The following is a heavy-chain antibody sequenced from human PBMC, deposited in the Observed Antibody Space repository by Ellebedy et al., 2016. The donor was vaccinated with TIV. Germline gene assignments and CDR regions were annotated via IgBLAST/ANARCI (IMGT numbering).Heavy chain of an antibody. J-gene: IGHJ6*02. CDR2: IKSKTDGGTT. V-gene: IGHV3-15*01. CDR1: GFTFSNAW. D-gene: IGHD6-13*01. Sequence: GESLKISXAASGFTFSNAWMSWVRQAPGKGLEWVGRIKSKTDGGTTDYAAPVKGRFTISRDDSKNTLYLQMNSLKTEDTAVYYCTTDAGTLQNYYYYGMDVWGQGTTVTVSS. CDR3: TTDAGTLQNYYYYGMDV.